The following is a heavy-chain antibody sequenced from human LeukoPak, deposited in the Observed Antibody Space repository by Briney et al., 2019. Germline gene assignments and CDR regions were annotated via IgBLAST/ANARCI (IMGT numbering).Heavy chain of an antibody. CDR2: ISAYNGNT. Sequence: ASVKVSCKASGYTFTSYGISWVRQAPGQGLEWMGWISAYNGNTNYAQKLQGRVTMTTDTSTSTAYMGLRSLRSDDTAVYYCAREPQPYYYDSSGPTGDYWGQGTLVTVPS. CDR1: GYTFTSYG. J-gene: IGHJ4*02. V-gene: IGHV1-18*01. CDR3: AREPQPYYYDSSGPTGDY. D-gene: IGHD3-22*01.